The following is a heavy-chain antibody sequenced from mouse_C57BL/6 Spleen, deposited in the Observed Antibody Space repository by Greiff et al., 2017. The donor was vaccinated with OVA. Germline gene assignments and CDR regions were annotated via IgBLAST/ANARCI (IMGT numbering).Heavy chain of an antibody. J-gene: IGHJ3*01. CDR3: AREEGYGYSWFAY. CDR1: GFTFSSYA. Sequence: EVKLMESGGGLVKPGGSLKLSCAASGFTFSSYAMSWVRQTPEKRLEWVATISDGGSYTYYPDNVKGRFTISRDNAKNNLYLQMSHLKSEDTAMYYCAREEGYGYSWFAYWGQGTLVTVSA. CDR2: ISDGGSYT. V-gene: IGHV5-4*01. D-gene: IGHD2-2*01.